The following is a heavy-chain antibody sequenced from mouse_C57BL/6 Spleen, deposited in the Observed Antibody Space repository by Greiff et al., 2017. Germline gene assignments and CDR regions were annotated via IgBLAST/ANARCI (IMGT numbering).Heavy chain of an antibody. CDR1: GYSFTDYN. J-gene: IGHJ4*01. D-gene: IGHD2-2*01. CDR3: ETCRGGYAHAMDY. CDR2: INPNYGTT. V-gene: IGHV1-39*01. Sequence: EVQLQQPGPELVKPGASVKISCKASGYSFTDYNMNWVKQSNGKSLEWIGVINPNYGTTSYNQKFKGKATLTVDQSSSTASMQLNSLTSEDSAVYYCETCRGGYAHAMDYWGQGTSVTVSS.